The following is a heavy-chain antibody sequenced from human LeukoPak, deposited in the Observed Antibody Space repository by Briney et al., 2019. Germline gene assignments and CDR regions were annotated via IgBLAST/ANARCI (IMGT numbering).Heavy chain of an antibody. V-gene: IGHV4-61*01. Sequence: PSETLSLTCTVSGVSVSRGSYYWRWIRQPPGKGLEWIGYSYYSGSTNYNPSLKSRVTISVDTSKNQFSLKLSSVTAADTAVYYCARSRRYYDILTGAHTLYYFDYWGQGTLVTVSS. J-gene: IGHJ4*01. CDR3: ARSRRYYDILTGAHTLYYFDY. D-gene: IGHD3-9*01. CDR2: SYYSGST. CDR1: GVSVSRGSYY.